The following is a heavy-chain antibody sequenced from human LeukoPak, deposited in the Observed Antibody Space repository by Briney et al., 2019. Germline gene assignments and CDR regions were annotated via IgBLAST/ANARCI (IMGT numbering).Heavy chain of an antibody. J-gene: IGHJ4*02. V-gene: IGHV3-7*01. Sequence: GGSLRLSCVASGFAFSSYWMSWVRQAPGKGLELVANISPDGSAEDYVDSVRGRFAISRDNTKRSLYLQMNSLSPEDTAVYYCANQAYSQFDYWGQGTLVSVSS. CDR3: ANQAYSQFDY. D-gene: IGHD4-11*01. CDR2: ISPDGSAE. CDR1: GFAFSSYW.